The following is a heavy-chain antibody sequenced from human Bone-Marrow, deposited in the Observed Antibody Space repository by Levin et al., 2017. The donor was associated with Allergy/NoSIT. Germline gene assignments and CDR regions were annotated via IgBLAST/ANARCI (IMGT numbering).Heavy chain of an antibody. Sequence: PGGSLRLSCTVSGFTFRIYSIYWVRQAPGKGLEWISSISSDSSDLYYADSVKGRFTISRDNAKNSLNLQVSSLRAEDTAVYHCVRGIIGDVRVAHKEAFDVWGQGTMVTVSS. CDR1: GFTFRIYS. D-gene: IGHD2/OR15-2a*01. CDR3: VRGIIGDVRVAHKEAFDV. CDR2: ISSDSSDL. J-gene: IGHJ3*01. V-gene: IGHV3-21*01.